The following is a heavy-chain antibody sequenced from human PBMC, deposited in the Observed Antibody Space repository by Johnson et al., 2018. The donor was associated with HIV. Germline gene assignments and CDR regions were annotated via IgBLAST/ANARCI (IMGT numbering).Heavy chain of an antibody. CDR2: MNADGKST. CDR1: GFTFINYW. J-gene: IGHJ3*02. CDR3: AMVQGLIGERAFDI. V-gene: IGHV3-74*02. D-gene: IGHD6-19*01. Sequence: VQLVESGGGVVQPGGSLRLSCAASGFTFINYWMHWVRQAPGKGLVWVSRMNADGKSTTYADSVKGRFTISRDNAKNTLYLQMKSLRAGDTAVDYCAMVQGLIGERAFDIWGQGPFVTVSS.